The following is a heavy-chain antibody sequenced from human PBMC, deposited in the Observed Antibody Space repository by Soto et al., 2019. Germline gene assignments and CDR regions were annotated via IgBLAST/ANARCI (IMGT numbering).Heavy chain of an antibody. J-gene: IGHJ6*02. CDR3: ARDSTYCSSTSCYVYYYGMDV. CDR1: GFTFSSYW. CDR2: IKQDGSEK. D-gene: IGHD2-2*01. Sequence: GSLRLSCAASGFTFSSYWMSWVRQAPGKGLEWVANIKQDGSEKYYVDSVKGRFTISRDNAKNSLYLQMNSLRAEDTAVYYCARDSTYCSSTSCYVYYYGMDVWGQGTTVTVSS. V-gene: IGHV3-7*01.